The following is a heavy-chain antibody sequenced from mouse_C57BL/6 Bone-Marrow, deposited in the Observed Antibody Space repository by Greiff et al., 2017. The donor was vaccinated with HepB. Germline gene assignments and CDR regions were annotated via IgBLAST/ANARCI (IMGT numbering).Heavy chain of an antibody. J-gene: IGHJ2*01. CDR1: GYSFTGYY. CDR2: INPSTGGT. D-gene: IGHD4-1*01. Sequence: VQLQQSGPELVKPGASVKISCKASGYSFTGYYMNWVKQSPEKSLEWIGEINPSTGGTTYNQKFKAKATLTVDKSSSTAYMQLKSLTSEDSAVYYCARKMGTGTFDYWGQGTTLTVSS. CDR3: ARKMGTGTFDY. V-gene: IGHV1-42*01.